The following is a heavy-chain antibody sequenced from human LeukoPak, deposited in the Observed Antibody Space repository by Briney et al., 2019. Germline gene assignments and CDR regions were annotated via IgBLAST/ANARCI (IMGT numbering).Heavy chain of an antibody. CDR2: IYYSGST. J-gene: IGHJ3*02. CDR1: GGSISSGGYS. V-gene: IGHV4-61*08. CDR3: ARLSSGYRINAFDI. Sequence: SSETLSLTCAVSGGSISSGGYSWSWIRQPPGKGLEWIGYIYYSGSTNYNPSLKSRVTISVDTSKNQFSLKLSSVTAADTAVYYCARLSSGYRINAFDIWGQGTMVTVSS. D-gene: IGHD3-22*01.